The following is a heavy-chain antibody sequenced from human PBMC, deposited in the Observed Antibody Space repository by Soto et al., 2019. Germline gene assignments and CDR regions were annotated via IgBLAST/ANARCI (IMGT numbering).Heavy chain of an antibody. J-gene: IGHJ3*02. D-gene: IGHD3-16*01. CDR2: INPSGGST. Sequence: GASVKVSCKASGYTITSYYMHWVRQAPGQGLEWMGIINPSGGSTGYAQKFQGRATMSRDTSTSTVYTELSSLRSEDTAVYYCARDRSDDKVWGSYSLGHGAFDIWGQGTMVTVSS. V-gene: IGHV1-46*01. CDR3: ARDRSDDKVWGSYSLGHGAFDI. CDR1: GYTITSYY.